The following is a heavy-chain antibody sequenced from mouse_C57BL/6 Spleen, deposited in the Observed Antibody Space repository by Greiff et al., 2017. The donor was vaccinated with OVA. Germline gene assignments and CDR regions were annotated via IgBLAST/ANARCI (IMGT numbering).Heavy chain of an antibody. V-gene: IGHV1-54*01. J-gene: IGHJ3*01. CDR1: GYAFTNYL. D-gene: IGHD1-2*01. CDR3: ARNDGIRGFAY. Sequence: QVQLQQSGAELVRPGTSVKVSCKASGYAFTNYLIEWVKQRPGQGLEWIGVINPGSGGTNYNEKFKGKATLTADKSTSTAYMQLSSLTSEDSAVYFCARNDGIRGFAYWGQGTLVTVSA. CDR2: INPGSGGT.